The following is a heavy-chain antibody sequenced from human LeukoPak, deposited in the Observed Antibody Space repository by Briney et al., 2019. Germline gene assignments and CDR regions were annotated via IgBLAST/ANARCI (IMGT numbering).Heavy chain of an antibody. Sequence: PSETLSLTCTVSGGSISSGDYYWSWIRQPPGKGLEWIGSIYYRGSTYYNPSLKSRVTISVDTSKNQFSLKLSSVTAADTAVYYCARVIFGGVIVAWGQGTLVTVSS. D-gene: IGHD3-16*02. CDR1: GGSISSGDYY. CDR3: ARVIFGGVIVA. J-gene: IGHJ4*02. CDR2: IYYRGST. V-gene: IGHV4-39*07.